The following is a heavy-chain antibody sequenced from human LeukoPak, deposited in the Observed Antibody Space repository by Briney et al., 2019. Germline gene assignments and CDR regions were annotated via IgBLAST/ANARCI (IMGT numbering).Heavy chain of an antibody. CDR1: GFTFSTYS. CDR2: ITGSSGFI. Sequence: GGSLRLSCAASGFTFSTYSMNWVRQAPGKGLEWVSSITGSSGFIYYADSVKGRFTISRDNAKNSLHLQMNSLRAEDTAVYYCARNYDSSGYGYNWFDPWGQGTLVTVSS. CDR3: ARNYDSSGYGYNWFDP. D-gene: IGHD3-22*01. V-gene: IGHV3-21*01. J-gene: IGHJ5*02.